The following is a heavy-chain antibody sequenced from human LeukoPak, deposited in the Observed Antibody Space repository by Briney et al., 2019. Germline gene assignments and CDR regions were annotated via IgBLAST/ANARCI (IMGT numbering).Heavy chain of an antibody. CDR1: GFTFDNYW. J-gene: IGHJ4*02. CDR2: IKQDGGER. Sequence: WGSLRLSCTASGFTFDNYWMTWVRQPPGKGLEWVANIKQDGGERYYVDSVRGRFTISRDNSKNSLYLQMNSLRAEDTAVYYCVRDGRPLDYWGQGTLVIVS. V-gene: IGHV3-7*01. D-gene: IGHD3/OR15-3a*01. CDR3: VRDGRPLDY.